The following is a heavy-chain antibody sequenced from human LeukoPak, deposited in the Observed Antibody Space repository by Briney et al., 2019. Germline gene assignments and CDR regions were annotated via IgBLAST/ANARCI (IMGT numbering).Heavy chain of an antibody. V-gene: IGHV3-23*01. CDR3: AKDNYYYDSSGNFDY. D-gene: IGHD3-22*01. J-gene: IGHJ4*02. CDR1: GSTFSSYA. Sequence: GGSLRLSCAASGSTFSSYAMSWVRQAPGKGLEWVSAISGSGGSTYYADSVKGRFTISRDNSKNTLYLQMNSLRAEDTAVYYCAKDNYYYDSSGNFDYWGQGTLVTVSS. CDR2: ISGSGGST.